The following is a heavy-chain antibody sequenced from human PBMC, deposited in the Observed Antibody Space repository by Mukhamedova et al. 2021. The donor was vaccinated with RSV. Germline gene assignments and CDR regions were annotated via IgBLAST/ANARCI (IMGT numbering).Heavy chain of an antibody. J-gene: IGHJ4*02. CDR3: ARRNCSSGSCSPCDY. Sequence: GKGLEWVSAIGTTGNTYYLGSVKGRFTISRENAKNSLYLQMNSLRAEDTAVYYCARRNCSSGSCSPCDYWGQGTLVTVSS. V-gene: IGHV3-13*01. D-gene: IGHD2-15*01. CDR2: IGTTGNT.